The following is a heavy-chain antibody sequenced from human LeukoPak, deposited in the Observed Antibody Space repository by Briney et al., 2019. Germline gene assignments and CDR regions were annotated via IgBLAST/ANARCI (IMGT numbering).Heavy chain of an antibody. CDR1: GFTFSSYE. Sequence: PGGSLRLSCAASGFTFSSYEIHWVRQAPGKGLEWVSKIGGIGSIVYADSAKGRFTISTDSAKTSVYLQMNSLRAEDTGVYYCARRLPYYGMDVWGQGTTITASS. CDR3: ARRLPYYGMDV. J-gene: IGHJ6*02. V-gene: IGHV3-48*03. CDR2: IGGIGSIV.